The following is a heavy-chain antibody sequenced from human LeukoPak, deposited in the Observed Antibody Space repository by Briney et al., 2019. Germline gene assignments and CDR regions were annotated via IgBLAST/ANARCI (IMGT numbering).Heavy chain of an antibody. CDR3: ATGPQQLAHFDY. D-gene: IGHD6-13*01. CDR1: GLTSRSYA. CDR2: ISGSGGST. J-gene: IGHJ4*02. Sequence: GGSLRLSCAVSGLTSRSYAMSGVRQAPGKGLEWVAAISGSGGSTYYADSVKGRFTISRDNSKNTLYLQMNSLRAEDTAVYYCATGPQQLAHFDYWGQGTLVTVSS. V-gene: IGHV3-23*01.